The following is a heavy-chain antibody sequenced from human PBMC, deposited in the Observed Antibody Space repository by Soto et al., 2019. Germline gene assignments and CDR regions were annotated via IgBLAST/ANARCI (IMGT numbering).Heavy chain of an antibody. V-gene: IGHV1-2*02. CDR1: GYTFTGYY. J-gene: IGHJ4*02. CDR2: INPKSGGT. CDR3: ARGTVVTRWGTGLVNY. D-gene: IGHD2-21*02. Sequence: EASVKVSCKASGYTFTGYYMFWVRQAPGQALEWMGWINPKSGGTNYAQKSQGRVTMTRDTSITTVYMELSRLGADATALYYCARGTVVTRWGTGLVNYWGQGTLVTVSS.